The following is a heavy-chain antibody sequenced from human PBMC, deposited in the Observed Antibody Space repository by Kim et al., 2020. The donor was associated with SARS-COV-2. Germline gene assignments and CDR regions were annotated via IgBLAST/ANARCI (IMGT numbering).Heavy chain of an antibody. CDR3: ARTEQWLVNFDY. V-gene: IGHV1-3*01. Sequence: ASVKVSCKASGYTFTSYAMHWVRQAPGQRLEWMGWINAGNGNTKYSQKFQGRVTITRDTSASTAYMELSSLRSEDTAVYYCARTEQWLVNFDYWGQGTLVTVSS. J-gene: IGHJ4*02. CDR2: INAGNGNT. D-gene: IGHD6-19*01. CDR1: GYTFTSYA.